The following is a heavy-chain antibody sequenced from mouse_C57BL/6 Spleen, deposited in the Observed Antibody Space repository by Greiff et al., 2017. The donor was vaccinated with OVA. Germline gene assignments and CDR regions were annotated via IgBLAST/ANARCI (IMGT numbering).Heavy chain of an antibody. D-gene: IGHD1-1*01. Sequence: EVQLQQSGPELVKPGASVKISCKASGYSFTGYYMNWVKQSPEKSLEWIGEINPRTGGTTYNQKFKAKATLTVDKSSSTAYMQLKCRTSEDSAVYYCARRGYYGSSLYAMDYWGQGTSVTVSS. V-gene: IGHV1-42*01. CDR2: INPRTGGT. CDR1: GYSFTGYY. J-gene: IGHJ4*01. CDR3: ARRGYYGSSLYAMDY.